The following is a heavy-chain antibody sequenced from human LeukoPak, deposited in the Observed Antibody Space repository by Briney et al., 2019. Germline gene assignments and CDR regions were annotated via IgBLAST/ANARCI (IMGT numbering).Heavy chain of an antibody. Sequence: GESLKISCKGSGYSFTSYWIGWVRPMPGKGLEWMGIIYPGDSDTRYSPSFQGQVTISADKFLSPAYLQWSSLKASDTAMYYCAGQPPAGSGGYYYSMDVWGKGTTVTVSS. CDR2: IYPGDSDT. CDR3: AGQPPAGSGGYYYSMDV. CDR1: GYSFTSYW. J-gene: IGHJ6*03. D-gene: IGHD3-10*01. V-gene: IGHV5-51*01.